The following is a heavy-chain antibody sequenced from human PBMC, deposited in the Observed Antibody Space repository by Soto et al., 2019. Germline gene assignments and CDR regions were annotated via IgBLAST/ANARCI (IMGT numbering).Heavy chain of an antibody. D-gene: IGHD2-15*01. Sequence: EVQLVESGGGLVQPGVSLRLSCAASGLTFRSYWMHWVRQAPRKGLVWVSRINTDGSVAMYVDSVKGRFTISRDNAKNTLYLHMNSLRAEDTAVYYCVKDMQLWRLDSWGKGTLVTVSS. J-gene: IGHJ4*02. V-gene: IGHV3-74*03. CDR2: INTDGSVA. CDR3: VKDMQLWRLDS. CDR1: GLTFRSYW.